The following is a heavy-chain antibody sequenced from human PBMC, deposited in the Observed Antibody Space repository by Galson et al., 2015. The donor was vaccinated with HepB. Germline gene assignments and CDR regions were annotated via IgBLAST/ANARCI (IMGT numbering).Heavy chain of an antibody. CDR1: GFTFSSYS. J-gene: IGHJ6*03. Sequence: SLRLSCAASGFTFSSYSMSWVRQAPGKGLEWVSYISSSSSTIYYADSVKGRFTISRDNAKNSLYLQMNSLRAEDTAVYYCARAEYYDSSGYSLGPYYYYMDVWGKGTTATVSS. V-gene: IGHV3-48*01. CDR2: ISSSSSTI. D-gene: IGHD3-22*01. CDR3: ARAEYYDSSGYSLGPYYYYMDV.